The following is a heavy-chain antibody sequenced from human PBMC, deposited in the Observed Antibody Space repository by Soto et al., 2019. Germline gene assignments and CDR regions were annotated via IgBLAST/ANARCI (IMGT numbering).Heavy chain of an antibody. Sequence: GRPKGVGCAASGLSLGSCAMHGARQDPGKGREWVAVISYDGSNKYYADSVKGRFTISRDNSKNTLYLQMNSLRAEDTAVYYCASEIGIRPIVVVPAASTSFDYWGQGTLVTVS. CDR2: ISYDGSNK. CDR3: ASEIGIRPIVVVPAASTSFDY. V-gene: IGHV3-30-3*01. J-gene: IGHJ4*02. CDR1: GLSLGSCA. D-gene: IGHD2-2*01.